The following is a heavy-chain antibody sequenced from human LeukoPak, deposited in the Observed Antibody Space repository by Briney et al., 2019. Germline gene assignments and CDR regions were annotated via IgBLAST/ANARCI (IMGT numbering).Heavy chain of an antibody. J-gene: IGHJ6*04. CDR2: IYYSGST. Sequence: PSETLSLTCTVSGGSLSRGDYYWGWLRQPPGRGLEWFGYIYYSGSTYYNPSHKSRVTISVDTSKNQFSLKLSSATAADTAVYYCATDPIDTAMADYYYYGMDVWGKGTTVTVSS. CDR3: ATDPIDTAMADYYYYGMDV. CDR1: GGSLSRGDYY. D-gene: IGHD5-18*01. V-gene: IGHV4-30-4*01.